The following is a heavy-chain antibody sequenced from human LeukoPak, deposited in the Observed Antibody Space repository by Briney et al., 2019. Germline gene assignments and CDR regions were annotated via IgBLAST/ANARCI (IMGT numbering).Heavy chain of an antibody. CDR1: GFTFRNYG. Sequence: PGRSLRLSCAASGFTFRNYGVHWVRQAPGKGLEWVSAISSSGGSTYYADSVKGRFTISRDNSENTLYLQMNSLRAEDTAVYYCANDLVGATMADYWGQGTLVTVSS. D-gene: IGHD1-26*01. J-gene: IGHJ4*02. CDR3: ANDLVGATMADY. V-gene: IGHV3-23*01. CDR2: ISSSGGST.